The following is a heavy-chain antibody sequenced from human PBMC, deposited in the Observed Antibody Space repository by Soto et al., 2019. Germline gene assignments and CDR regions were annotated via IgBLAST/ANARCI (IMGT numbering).Heavy chain of an antibody. CDR1: GCTFTNYW. CDR3: RANSSSSFAFDI. J-gene: IGHJ3*02. D-gene: IGHD6-6*01. V-gene: IGHV5-51*01. CDR2: IYPGDSNV. Sequence: GDAVKISCKGCGCTFTNYWIGWVRRVPGKGLEWLGIIYPGDSNVRYSPSFQGQATISADKSISTAYLQWSSLKASDTAMYYCRANSSSSFAFDIWGQGTMVTVSS.